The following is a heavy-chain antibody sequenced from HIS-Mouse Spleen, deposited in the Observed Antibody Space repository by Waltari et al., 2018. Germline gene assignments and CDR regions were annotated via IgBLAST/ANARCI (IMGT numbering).Heavy chain of an antibody. Sequence: EVQLVESGGGLVKPGGSLRLSCAASGFTFSNAWMSWVRQAPGKGLEWVGRIKSKTDVGTTDYAAPVKGRFTISRDDSKNTLYLQMNSLKTEDTAVYYCTTAGNWNFYYYGMDVWGQGTTVTVSS. CDR3: TTAGNWNFYYYGMDV. J-gene: IGHJ6*02. V-gene: IGHV3-15*01. CDR1: GFTFSNAW. CDR2: IKSKTDVGTT. D-gene: IGHD1-7*01.